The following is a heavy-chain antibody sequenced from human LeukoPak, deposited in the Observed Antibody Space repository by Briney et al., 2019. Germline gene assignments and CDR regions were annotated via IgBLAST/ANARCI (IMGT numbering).Heavy chain of an antibody. D-gene: IGHD1-26*01. V-gene: IGHV1-69*05. CDR1: GGTFSSYA. Sequence: SVKVSCKASGGTFSSYAISWVRQAPGQGLEWMGGIIPIFGTANYAQKFQGRVTITTDESTSTAYMELSSLRSEDTAMYYCARQWELGGTSDYWGQGTLVTVSS. J-gene: IGHJ4*02. CDR2: IIPIFGTA. CDR3: ARQWELGGTSDY.